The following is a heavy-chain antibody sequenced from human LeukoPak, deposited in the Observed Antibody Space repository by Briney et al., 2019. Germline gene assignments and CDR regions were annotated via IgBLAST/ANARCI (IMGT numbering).Heavy chain of an antibody. CDR2: ISGGGDST. V-gene: IGHV3-23*01. CDR3: AKEEYSTRYYYYGMDV. J-gene: IGHJ6*02. CDR1: GFTFSSYA. Sequence: GGSLRLSCAASGFTFSSYAMSWVRQAPGKGLEWVSAISGGGDSTFYADSVKGRFTISRDNSKNTLYLQMSSLRAEDTAIYHCAKEEYSTRYYYYGMDVWGQGTTVTVSS. D-gene: IGHD2-2*01.